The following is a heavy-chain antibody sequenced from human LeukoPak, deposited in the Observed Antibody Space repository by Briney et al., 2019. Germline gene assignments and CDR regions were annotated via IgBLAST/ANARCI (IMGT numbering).Heavy chain of an antibody. D-gene: IGHD3-9*01. Sequence: SETLSLTCAVYGGSISGYYWSWIRQPPGRGLEWVGEIHYTGGTSYNPSLKSRATISIDTSKNQLSLKLSSVTAADTAVYYCARGNILSGYCFDFWGQGALVTVSS. CDR1: GGSISGYY. V-gene: IGHV4-34*01. CDR2: IHYTGGT. CDR3: ARGNILSGYCFDF. J-gene: IGHJ4*02.